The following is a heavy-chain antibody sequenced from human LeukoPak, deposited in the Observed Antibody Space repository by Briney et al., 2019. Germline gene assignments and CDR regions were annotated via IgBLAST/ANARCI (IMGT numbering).Heavy chain of an antibody. CDR3: ARVSTLVGATPEGFFDY. CDR2: ISGSGGST. Sequence: PGGSLRLSCAASGFTFSSYAMSWVRQAPGKGLEWVSAISGSGGSTYYADSVKGRFTISRDNSKNTLYLQMNSLRAEDTAVYYCARVSTLVGATPEGFFDYWGQGTLVTVSS. J-gene: IGHJ4*02. CDR1: GFTFSSYA. V-gene: IGHV3-23*01. D-gene: IGHD1-26*01.